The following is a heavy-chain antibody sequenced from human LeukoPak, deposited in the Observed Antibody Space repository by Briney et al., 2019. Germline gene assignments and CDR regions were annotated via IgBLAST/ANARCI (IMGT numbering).Heavy chain of an antibody. Sequence: GGSLRLSCAASGFTFSTYGMSWVRQAPGKGLEWVSGISGSGDITVYADSVKGRFTISRDNSKNTLYLQMNSLGAEDTAVYYCASARVVEVLATPTALDYWGQGTLVTVSS. CDR3: ASARVVEVLATPTALDY. CDR1: GFTFSTYG. V-gene: IGHV3-23*01. CDR2: ISGSGDIT. D-gene: IGHD2-15*01. J-gene: IGHJ4*02.